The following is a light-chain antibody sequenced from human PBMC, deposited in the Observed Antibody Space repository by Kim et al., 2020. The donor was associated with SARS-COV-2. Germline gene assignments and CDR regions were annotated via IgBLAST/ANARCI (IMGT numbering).Light chain of an antibody. CDR1: QSVSSN. CDR2: GAS. Sequence: ELVMTQSPATLSVSPGERATLSCRASQSVSSNLAWYRQKPGQAPWLLIYGASTRATGIPARFSGSGSGTEFTLTISSLQSEDFAVYYCQQYNNWPRTFGQGTKVDIK. V-gene: IGKV3-15*01. CDR3: QQYNNWPRT. J-gene: IGKJ1*01.